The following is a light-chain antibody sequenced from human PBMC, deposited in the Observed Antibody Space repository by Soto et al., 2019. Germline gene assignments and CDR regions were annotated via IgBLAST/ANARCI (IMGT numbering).Light chain of an antibody. CDR1: QSISTW. CDR3: QHYNTYSWT. V-gene: IGKV1-5*01. CDR2: DAS. J-gene: IGKJ1*01. Sequence: STLSGYIGDKVTSTCRASQSISTWLAWYQHKPGKAPKLLIFDASSLQRGVPSRFSGSGSGTDFTLTITSLQPDDFATYFCQHYNTYSWTSGQRSKVDVK.